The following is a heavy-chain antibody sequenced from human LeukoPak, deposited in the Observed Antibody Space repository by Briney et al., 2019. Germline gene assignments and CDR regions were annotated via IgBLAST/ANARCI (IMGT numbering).Heavy chain of an antibody. CDR3: AKHQTTVKSGFDY. CDR2: ISADGGGT. Sequence: PGGSLRLSCAASGFTFDDYAMHWVRQAPGKGLEWVSLISADGGGTYYPDSVKGRFTISRDNSKNSLYLQMNSLRTEDTALYYCAKHQTTVKSGFDYWGQGTLVTVSS. D-gene: IGHD4-11*01. V-gene: IGHV3-43*02. J-gene: IGHJ4*02. CDR1: GFTFDDYA.